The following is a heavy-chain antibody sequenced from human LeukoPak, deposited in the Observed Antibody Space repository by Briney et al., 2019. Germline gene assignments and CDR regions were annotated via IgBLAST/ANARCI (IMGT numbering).Heavy chain of an antibody. V-gene: IGHV3-64D*09. Sequence: GGSLRLSCLVSGFAFSSFGMHWVRQTPGKRPEFVAAIAASWGNTYYTASAKGRFTISRDNSENTLFLQMSSLRPEDTAVYYCVKGPIAARYFDYWGQGTLVTVSS. CDR1: GFAFSSFG. D-gene: IGHD6-6*01. J-gene: IGHJ4*01. CDR2: IAASWGNT. CDR3: VKGPIAARYFDY.